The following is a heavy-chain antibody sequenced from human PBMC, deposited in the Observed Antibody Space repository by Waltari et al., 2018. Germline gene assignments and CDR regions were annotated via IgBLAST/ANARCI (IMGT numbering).Heavy chain of an antibody. D-gene: IGHD6-13*01. Sequence: EVQLVESGGGLVKPGGSLRLSCAASGFTFSSYSMNWVRQAPGKGLEWVSSISSSSSYIYYADAVKGRFTISRDNAKNSLYLQMNSLRAEDTAVYYCARDKRQQVYDYWGQGTLVTVSS. J-gene: IGHJ4*02. CDR1: GFTFSSYS. CDR3: ARDKRQQVYDY. V-gene: IGHV3-21*01. CDR2: ISSSSSYI.